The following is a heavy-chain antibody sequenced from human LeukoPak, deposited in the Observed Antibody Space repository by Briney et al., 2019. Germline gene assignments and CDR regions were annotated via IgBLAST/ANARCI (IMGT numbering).Heavy chain of an antibody. V-gene: IGHV4-59*01. J-gene: IGHJ4*02. CDR3: ARANYDILTGYYSLLDY. CDR2: IYYSGST. CDR1: GGSISSYY. D-gene: IGHD3-9*01. Sequence: SETLSLTCTVSGGSISSYYWSWIRQPPGKGLEWIGYIYYSGSTNYNPSLKSRVTISVDTSKNQFSLKLSSVTAADTAVYYCARANYDILTGYYSLLDYWGQGTLVTVSS.